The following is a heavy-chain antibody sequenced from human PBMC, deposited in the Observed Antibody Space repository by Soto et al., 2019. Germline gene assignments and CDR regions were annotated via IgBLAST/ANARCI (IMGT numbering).Heavy chain of an antibody. CDR2: IKSKTDGGTT. D-gene: IGHD3-3*01. CDR3: TTELGYDFWSGQPYGMDV. Sequence: PGGSLRLSCAASGFTFSNAWINWVRQAPGEGLEWVGRIKSKTDGGTTDYAAPVKGRFTISRDDSKNTLYLQMNSLKTEDTAVYYCTTELGYDFWSGQPYGMDVWGQGTTVTVSS. V-gene: IGHV3-15*07. CDR1: GFTFSNAW. J-gene: IGHJ6*02.